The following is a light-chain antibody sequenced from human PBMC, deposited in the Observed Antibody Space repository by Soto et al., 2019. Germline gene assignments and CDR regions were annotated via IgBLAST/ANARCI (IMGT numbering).Light chain of an antibody. J-gene: IGKJ1*01. CDR3: QQGFSLPWT. CDR2: AAS. Sequence: DIQMTQSPSSLSASVGKRVTFTCRASQSISTYLNWYQRKPGTAPRLLIYAASILHSGVPSTFSASGSGTDFALNISSLQADDFGTYYCQQGFSLPWTFGQGTKVDIK. CDR1: QSISTY. V-gene: IGKV1-39*01.